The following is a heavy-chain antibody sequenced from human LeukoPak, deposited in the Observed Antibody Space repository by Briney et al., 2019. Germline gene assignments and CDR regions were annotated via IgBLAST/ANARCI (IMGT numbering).Heavy chain of an antibody. J-gene: IGHJ6*03. CDR1: GGSISSSSYY. CDR2: IYHSGST. V-gene: IGHV4-39*07. Sequence: SETLSLTCTVSGGSISSSSYYWGWIRQPPGKGLEWIGSIYHSGSTYYNPSLNSRVTISLDTSKNQFSLRLSSVTAADTAVYYCARDKGYLYYYMDVWGKGTTVTVSS. D-gene: IGHD3-22*01. CDR3: ARDKGYLYYYMDV.